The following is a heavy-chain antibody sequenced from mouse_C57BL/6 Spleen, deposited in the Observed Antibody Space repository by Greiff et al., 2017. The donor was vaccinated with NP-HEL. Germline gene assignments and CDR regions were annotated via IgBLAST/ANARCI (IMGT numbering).Heavy chain of an antibody. J-gene: IGHJ4*01. CDR2: ISSGGDYI. CDR3: TRGGYSKNAMDY. Sequence: EVMLVESGEGLVKPGGSLKLSCAASGFTFSSYAMSWVRQTPEKRLEWVAYISSGGDYIYYADTVKGRFTISRDNARNTLYLQMSSLKSEDTAMYYCTRGGYSKNAMDYWGQGTSVTVSS. D-gene: IGHD2-5*01. V-gene: IGHV5S21*01. CDR1: GFTFSSYA.